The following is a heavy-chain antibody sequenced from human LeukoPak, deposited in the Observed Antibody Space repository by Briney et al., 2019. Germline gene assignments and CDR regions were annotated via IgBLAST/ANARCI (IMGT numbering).Heavy chain of an antibody. J-gene: IGHJ4*02. D-gene: IGHD3-10*01. CDR2: IKQDGSEK. CDR3: ARFLWFGPHSPYYFDY. Sequence: PGGSLRLSCAASGFTFSSYWMSWVRQPPGKGLEWVANIKQDGSEKYYVDSVKGRFTISRDNAKNSLYLQRTSLRAEDTAVYYCARFLWFGPHSPYYFDYWGQGTLVTVSS. V-gene: IGHV3-7*01. CDR1: GFTFSSYW.